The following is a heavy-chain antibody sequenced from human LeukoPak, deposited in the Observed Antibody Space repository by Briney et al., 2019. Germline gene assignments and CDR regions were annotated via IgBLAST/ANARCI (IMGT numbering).Heavy chain of an antibody. J-gene: IGHJ3*02. D-gene: IGHD2/OR15-2a*01. V-gene: IGHV1-69*13. CDR2: IIPIFGTA. CDR3: ARDHQSSMAIAFDI. Sequence: ASVKVSCKASGGTFSSYAISWVRQAPGQGLEWMGGIIPIFGTANYAQKFQGRVTITADESTSTAYMELSSLRSEDTAVYYCARDHQSSMAIAFDIWGQGTMGTVSS. CDR1: GGTFSSYA.